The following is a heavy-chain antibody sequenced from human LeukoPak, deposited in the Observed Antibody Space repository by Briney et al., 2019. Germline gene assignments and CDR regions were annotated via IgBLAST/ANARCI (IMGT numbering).Heavy chain of an antibody. CDR3: ARVVGDYFDY. J-gene: IGHJ4*02. CDR2: IYTSGST. Sequence: PSETLSLTCTVSGGSINSGSYYWRWIRQPAGKGLEWIGRIYTSGSTNYNPSLKSRVTISVDTSKNQFSLKLSSVTAADTAVYYCARVVGDYFDYWGQGTLVTVSS. V-gene: IGHV4-61*02. D-gene: IGHD3-16*01. CDR1: GGSINSGSYY.